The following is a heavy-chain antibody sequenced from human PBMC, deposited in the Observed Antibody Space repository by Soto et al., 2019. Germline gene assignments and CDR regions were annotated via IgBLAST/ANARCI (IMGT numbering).Heavy chain of an antibody. J-gene: IGHJ6*02. CDR3: ARDYSYGYYYYYGMDV. CDR1: GFTFSSYA. Sequence: GGSLRLSCAASGFTFSSYAMHWVRQAPGKGLEWVAVISYDGSNKYYADSVKGRFTISRDNSKNTLYLQMNSLRAEDTAVYYCARDYSYGYYYYYGMDVWGQGTTVTVSS. CDR2: ISYDGSNK. V-gene: IGHV3-30-3*01. D-gene: IGHD5-18*01.